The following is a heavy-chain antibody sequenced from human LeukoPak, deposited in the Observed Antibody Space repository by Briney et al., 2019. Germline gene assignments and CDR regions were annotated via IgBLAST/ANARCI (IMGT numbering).Heavy chain of an antibody. J-gene: IGHJ4*02. Sequence: SVKVSCKASGGTFSSYAISRVRQAPGQGLEWMGGVIPIFGTANYAQKFQGRVTITADESTSTAYMELSSLRSEDTAVYYCARDRGIAAAGTIWFDYWGQGTLVTVSS. CDR2: VIPIFGTA. V-gene: IGHV1-69*13. CDR3: ARDRGIAAAGTIWFDY. D-gene: IGHD6-13*01. CDR1: GGTFSSYA.